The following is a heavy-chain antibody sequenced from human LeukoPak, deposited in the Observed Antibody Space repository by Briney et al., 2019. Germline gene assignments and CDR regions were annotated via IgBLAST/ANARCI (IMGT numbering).Heavy chain of an antibody. J-gene: IGHJ4*02. CDR1: GFTFSSYA. CDR3: AKDDDYYGSGSYSRFDY. D-gene: IGHD3-10*01. V-gene: IGHV3-30*04. Sequence: GRSLRLSCAASGFTFSSYAMHWVRQAPGKGLEWVAVISYDGSNKYYADSVKGRFTISRDNSKNTLYLQMNSLRAEDTAVYYCAKDDDYYGSGSYSRFDYWGQGTLVTVSS. CDR2: ISYDGSNK.